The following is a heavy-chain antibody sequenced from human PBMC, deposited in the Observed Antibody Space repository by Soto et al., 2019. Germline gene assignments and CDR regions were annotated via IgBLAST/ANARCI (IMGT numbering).Heavy chain of an antibody. D-gene: IGHD3-10*01. J-gene: IGHJ3*02. Sequence: EVQLLESGGGLVQPGGSLRLSCAASGFTFSSYAMSWVRQAPGKGLEWVSAISGSGGSTYYADSVKGRFTISRDNYKNTLYLQMNSLRAEDTAVYYCAKDPQLWFGELDGAFDIWGQGTMVTVSS. CDR3: AKDPQLWFGELDGAFDI. CDR1: GFTFSSYA. V-gene: IGHV3-23*01. CDR2: ISGSGGST.